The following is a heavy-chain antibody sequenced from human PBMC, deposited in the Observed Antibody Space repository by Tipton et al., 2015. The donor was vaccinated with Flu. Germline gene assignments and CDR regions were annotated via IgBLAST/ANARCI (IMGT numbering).Heavy chain of an antibody. CDR2: IYHGGT. D-gene: IGHD1-1*01. CDR1: GYSIRSAYY. J-gene: IGHJ4*02. CDR3: ARRVPEVPANYFDS. Sequence: TLSLTCEVSGYSIRSAYYWGWIRQPPGKGLEWIGNIYHGGTNYNPSLKSRVTMSIDTSKNQFSLKLNSMTAADTAVYYCARRVPEVPANYFDSWGQGILVTVSS. V-gene: IGHV4-38-2*01.